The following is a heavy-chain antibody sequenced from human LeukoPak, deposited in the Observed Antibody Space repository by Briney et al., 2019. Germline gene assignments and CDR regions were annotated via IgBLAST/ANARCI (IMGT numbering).Heavy chain of an antibody. Sequence: ASVKVSCKASGYTFTGYYMHWVRQAPGQGLEWMGWINPNSGGTNYAQKFQGRVTKTRDTSISTAYMELSRLRSDDTAVYYCASALYSSSWYAAADYWGQGTLVTVSS. J-gene: IGHJ4*02. CDR2: INPNSGGT. D-gene: IGHD6-13*01. CDR1: GYTFTGYY. CDR3: ASALYSSSWYAAADY. V-gene: IGHV1-2*02.